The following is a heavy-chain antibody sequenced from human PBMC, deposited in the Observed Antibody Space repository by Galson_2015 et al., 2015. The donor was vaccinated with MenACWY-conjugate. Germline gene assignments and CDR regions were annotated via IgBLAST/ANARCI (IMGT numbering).Heavy chain of an antibody. Sequence: SLRLSCAASGFTFSDYYMRWLRRAPGKGLEWVSYISGSSSYTNYADSVKGRFTISRDNAKNSLFLQMNSLRAEDTAVYYCASVYGYSYGGVDYWGQGTLVTVSS. V-gene: IGHV3-11*03. CDR2: ISGSSSYT. J-gene: IGHJ4*02. CDR3: ASVYGYSYGGVDY. D-gene: IGHD5-18*01. CDR1: GFTFSDYY.